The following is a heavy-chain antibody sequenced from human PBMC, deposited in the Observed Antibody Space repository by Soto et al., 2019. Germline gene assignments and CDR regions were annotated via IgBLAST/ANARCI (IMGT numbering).Heavy chain of an antibody. CDR3: ARDSAPIYSSGYYPFDY. D-gene: IGHD3-22*01. Sequence: PGWSLRLSCAASGFTFSSYGMHWVRQAPGKGLEWVAVIWYDGSNKYYADSVKGRFTISRDNSKNTLYLQMNSLRAEDTAVYYCARDSAPIYSSGYYPFDYWGQGTLVTVSS. J-gene: IGHJ4*02. CDR2: IWYDGSNK. CDR1: GFTFSSYG. V-gene: IGHV3-33*01.